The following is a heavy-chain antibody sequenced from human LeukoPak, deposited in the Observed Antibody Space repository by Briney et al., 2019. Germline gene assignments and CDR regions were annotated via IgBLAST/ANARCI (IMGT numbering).Heavy chain of an antibody. J-gene: IGHJ4*02. V-gene: IGHV3-7*03. CDR1: GITFSRFW. Sequence: GGSLRLSCAASGITFSRFWMSWVRQAPGKGLQWVANISQDGSEKHYVDSVRGRFTISRDNAENSLYLQMNSLRAEDTAVYYCASRGHLDYWGQGALVTVAS. CDR3: ASRGHLDY. CDR2: ISQDGSEK.